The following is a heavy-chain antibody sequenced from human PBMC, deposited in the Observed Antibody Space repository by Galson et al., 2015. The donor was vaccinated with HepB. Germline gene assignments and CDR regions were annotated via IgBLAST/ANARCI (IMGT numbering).Heavy chain of an antibody. J-gene: IGHJ2*01. V-gene: IGHV1-69*13. D-gene: IGHD1-26*01. CDR2: IIPIFGTA. CDR1: GGTFSSYA. CDR3: ARGEVGATWRRLYFDL. Sequence: SVKVSCKASGGTFSSYAISWVRQAPGQGLEWMGGIIPIFGTANYAQKFQGRVTITADESTSTAYMEPSSLRSEDTAVYYCARGEVGATWRRLYFDLWGRGTLVTVSS.